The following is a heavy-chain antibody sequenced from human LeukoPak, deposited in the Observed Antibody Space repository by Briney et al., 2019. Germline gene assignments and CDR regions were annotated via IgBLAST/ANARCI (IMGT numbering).Heavy chain of an antibody. V-gene: IGHV3-48*01. CDR3: AKDLGSSGWYIDY. CDR2: ISSSSSTI. Sequence: GGSLRLSCAASGFTFSSYNMNWVRQAPGKGLEWVSYISSSSSTIYYADSVKGRFTISRDNSKNTLYLQMNSLRAEDTAVYYCAKDLGSSGWYIDYWGQRTLVTVSS. J-gene: IGHJ4*02. D-gene: IGHD6-19*01. CDR1: GFTFSSYN.